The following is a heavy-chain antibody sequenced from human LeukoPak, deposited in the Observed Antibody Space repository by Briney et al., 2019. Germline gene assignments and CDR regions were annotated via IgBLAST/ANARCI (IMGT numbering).Heavy chain of an antibody. Sequence: GGSLRLSCAASGFTFRSYGMHWVRQAPGRGREWVAVISYDGSNKYYADSVKGRFTSSRDNSKNTLYLQMNSLRAEDTAVYYCAKDLAGSGWQYYYYYYGMDVWGQGTTVTVSS. J-gene: IGHJ6*02. CDR1: GFTFRSYG. V-gene: IGHV3-30*18. D-gene: IGHD5-24*01. CDR3: AKDLAGSGWQYYYYYYGMDV. CDR2: ISYDGSNK.